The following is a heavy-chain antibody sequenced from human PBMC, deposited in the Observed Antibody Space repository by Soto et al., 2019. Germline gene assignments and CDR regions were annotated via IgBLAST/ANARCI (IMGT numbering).Heavy chain of an antibody. CDR1: GGSFSGYY. CDR3: ARGRRITMIVVVINIPKGPFDY. D-gene: IGHD3-22*01. J-gene: IGHJ4*02. V-gene: IGHV4-34*01. CDR2: INHSGST. Sequence: SETLSLTCAVYGGSFSGYYWSWIRQPPGKGLEWIGEINHSGSTNYNPSLKSRVTISVDTSKNQFSLKLSSVTAADTAVYYCARGRRITMIVVVINIPKGPFDYWGQGTLVTVSS.